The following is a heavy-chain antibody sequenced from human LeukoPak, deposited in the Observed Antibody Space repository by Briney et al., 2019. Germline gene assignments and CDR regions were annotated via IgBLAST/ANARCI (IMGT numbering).Heavy chain of an antibody. CDR2: IYWDDDK. CDR1: GFSLRTSGVG. CDR3: AQAEGYSSGWYYFDY. Sequence: SGPTLVNPTQTLTLTCTFSGFSLRTSGVGVGWIRQPPGKALEWLALIYWDDDKRYSPSLKSRLTITKDTSKNQVVLTMTNMDPVDTATYYCAQAEGYSSGWYYFDYWGQGTLVTVSS. D-gene: IGHD6-19*01. J-gene: IGHJ4*02. V-gene: IGHV2-5*02.